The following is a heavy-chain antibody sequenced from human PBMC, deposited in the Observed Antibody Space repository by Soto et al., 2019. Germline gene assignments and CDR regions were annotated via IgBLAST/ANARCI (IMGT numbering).Heavy chain of an antibody. Sequence: PGGSLRLSCAASGFTFSNYWMSWVRQAPGKGLEWVANINQDGSEKYYVDSVKGRFTISRDNAKNSLYLQMNSLRAEDTAVYYCATAGPHYFYGMDVWGQGTTVTVSS. J-gene: IGHJ6*02. D-gene: IGHD2-8*02. CDR2: INQDGSEK. V-gene: IGHV3-7*03. CDR3: ATAGPHYFYGMDV. CDR1: GFTFSNYW.